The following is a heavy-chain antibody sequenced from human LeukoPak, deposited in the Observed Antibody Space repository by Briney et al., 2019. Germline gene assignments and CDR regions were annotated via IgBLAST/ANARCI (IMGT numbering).Heavy chain of an antibody. CDR3: ARADNYDFWSGYAASPDRPDAFDI. D-gene: IGHD3-3*01. CDR1: GGSFSGYY. J-gene: IGHJ3*02. V-gene: IGHV4-34*01. CDR2: INHSGST. Sequence: PSETLSLTCAVYGGSFSGYYWSWIRQPPGKGLEWIGEINHSGSTNYNPSLKSRVTISVDTSKNQFSLKLSSVTAADTAVYYCARADNYDFWSGYAASPDRPDAFDIWGQGTMVTVSS.